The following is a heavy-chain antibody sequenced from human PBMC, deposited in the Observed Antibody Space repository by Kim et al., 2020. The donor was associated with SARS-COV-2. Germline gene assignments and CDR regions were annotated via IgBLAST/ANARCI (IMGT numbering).Heavy chain of an antibody. CDR2: IDPSDSYT. J-gene: IGHJ6*02. V-gene: IGHV5-10-1*01. Sequence: GESLKISCKGSGYSFTSYWISWVRQMPGKGLEWMGRIDPSDSYTNYSPSFQGHVTISADKSISTAYLQWSSLKASDTAMYYCARREVGATTFYQYGMDVWGQGTTVTVSS. CDR3: ARREVGATTFYQYGMDV. CDR1: GYSFTSYW. D-gene: IGHD1-26*01.